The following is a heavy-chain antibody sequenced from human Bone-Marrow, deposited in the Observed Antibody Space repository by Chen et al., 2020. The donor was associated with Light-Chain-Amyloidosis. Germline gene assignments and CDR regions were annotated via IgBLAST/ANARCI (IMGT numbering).Heavy chain of an antibody. CDR1: GGALPSTSYY. J-gene: IGHJ5*02. Sequence: QLHLQESGPGLVRPSETLSLTCAVSGGALPSTSYYAGWIRQPPGKGLEWIGSVYYDGTTFYNPSLERRVAISVDMSKNQFSLNLTSLTAADTAVYYCARGNRDGFNYWFDLWGQGTLVTVSS. V-gene: IGHV4-39*07. D-gene: IGHD5-12*01. CDR2: VYYDGTT. CDR3: ARGNRDGFNYWFDL.